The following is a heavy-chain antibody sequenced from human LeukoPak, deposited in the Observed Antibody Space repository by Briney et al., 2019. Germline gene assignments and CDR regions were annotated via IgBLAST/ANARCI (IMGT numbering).Heavy chain of an antibody. Sequence: KPSETLSLTCAVYGGSFSGYYWSWIRQPPGKGLEWIGEINHSGSTNYNPSLKSRVTISVDTSKNQFSLKLSSVTAADTAVYYCARLGIAVAGPINWFDPWGQGTLVTVSS. V-gene: IGHV4-34*01. CDR2: INHSGST. CDR3: ARLGIAVAGPINWFDP. CDR1: GGSFSGYY. D-gene: IGHD6-19*01. J-gene: IGHJ5*02.